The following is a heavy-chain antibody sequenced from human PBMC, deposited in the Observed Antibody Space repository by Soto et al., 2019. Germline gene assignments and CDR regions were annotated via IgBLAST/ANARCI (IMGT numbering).Heavy chain of an antibody. Sequence: QVLLVQSGAEMKKPGSSVKVSCKASGGSISTSSINWVRQAPGQRPEWMANILPIFGTADYAQKFQGRVTITENTSANKSYMELRSILSEETAVYYCARGHEFGGNSDAYDIWGQGTVVTVSS. CDR1: GGSISTSS. V-gene: IGHV1-69*14. J-gene: IGHJ3*02. D-gene: IGHD2-21*01. CDR3: ARGHEFGGNSDAYDI. CDR2: ILPIFGTA.